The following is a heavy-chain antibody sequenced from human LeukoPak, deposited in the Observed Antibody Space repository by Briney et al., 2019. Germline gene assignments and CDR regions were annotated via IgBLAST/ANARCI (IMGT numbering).Heavy chain of an antibody. CDR1: GGSISSSSAY. D-gene: IGHD5-18*01. CDR2: IYYSKNT. Sequence: SETLSLTCTVSGGSISSSSAYWGWIRQPPGKGLEWIGSIYYSKNTYYNPSLKSRVTISADTSKNQFSLTLGSVSATDTAVYYYVSPRGFSYGYFDYWGQGTLVTVSS. V-gene: IGHV4-39*01. CDR3: VSPRGFSYGYFDY. J-gene: IGHJ4*02.